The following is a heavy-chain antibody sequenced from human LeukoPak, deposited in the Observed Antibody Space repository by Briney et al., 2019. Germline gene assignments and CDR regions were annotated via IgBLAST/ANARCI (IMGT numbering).Heavy chain of an antibody. J-gene: IGHJ4*02. CDR3: ARDLHPRLAGFFDY. Sequence: GGSLRLSCAASGFTFSGSAMHWVRQAPGQGLEWVSVIYSGGNTYYADSVEGRFTISRDNSKNTLYLQMKTLKAEDTAVYYCARDLHPRLAGFFDYWGQGTLVTVSS. V-gene: IGHV3-53*01. CDR1: GFTFSGSA. CDR2: IYSGGNT. D-gene: IGHD3-3*02.